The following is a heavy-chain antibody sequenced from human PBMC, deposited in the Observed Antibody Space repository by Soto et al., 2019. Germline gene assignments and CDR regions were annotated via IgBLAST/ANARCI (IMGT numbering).Heavy chain of an antibody. Sequence: GGSLRLSCTASGFTFNSHAMTWVRQAPGRGLEWVSGLSDSGSSTYYADSVKGRFTISRDNFMNTVYLQMNTLRVEDTAVYYCAKVSSSWYSGFFDLWGQGTRVTVSS. J-gene: IGHJ4*02. D-gene: IGHD6-13*01. CDR1: GFTFNSHA. CDR2: LSDSGSST. V-gene: IGHV3-23*01. CDR3: AKVSSSWYSGFFDL.